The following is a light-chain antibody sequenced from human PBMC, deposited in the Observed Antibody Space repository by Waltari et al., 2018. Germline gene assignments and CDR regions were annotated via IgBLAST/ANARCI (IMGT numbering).Light chain of an antibody. V-gene: IGLV2-14*01. CDR3: SSYTSSGTLRI. J-gene: IGLJ2*01. CDR1: NSDVGGYNY. CDR2: DVT. Sequence: QSVLTQPASVSGSPGQSITISCTGTNSDVGGYNYVSWYQQYPGKAPRLMIYDVTKRPSVVSNRFSGSKSVNTASLTISGLQAEDEADYYCSSYTSSGTLRIFGGGTKVTAL.